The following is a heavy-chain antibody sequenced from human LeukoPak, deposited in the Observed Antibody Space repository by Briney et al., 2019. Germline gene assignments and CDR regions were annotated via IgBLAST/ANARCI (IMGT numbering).Heavy chain of an antibody. CDR1: GYTFTSYA. Sequence: ASVKVSCKASGYTFTSYAMHWVRQAPGQRLEWMGWINAGNGNTKYSQKLQFRVTMTTDTSTSTAYMELRSLRSDDTAVYYCARDKAVTTEVTQHFQHWGQGTLVTVSS. D-gene: IGHD4-23*01. V-gene: IGHV1-3*01. CDR2: INAGNGNT. J-gene: IGHJ1*01. CDR3: ARDKAVTTEVTQHFQH.